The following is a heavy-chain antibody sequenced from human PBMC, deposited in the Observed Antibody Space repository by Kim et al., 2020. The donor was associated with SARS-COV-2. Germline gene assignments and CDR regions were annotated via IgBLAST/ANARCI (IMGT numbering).Heavy chain of an antibody. CDR1: GGSISSYY. Sequence: SETLSLTCTVSGGSISSYYWSWIRQPPGKGLEWIGYIYYSGSTNYNPSLKSRVTISVDTSKNQFSLKLSSVTAADTAVYYCARSWSSGWYLDPWGQGTLVTVSS. CDR2: IYYSGST. V-gene: IGHV4-59*08. J-gene: IGHJ5*02. CDR3: ARSWSSGWYLDP. D-gene: IGHD6-19*01.